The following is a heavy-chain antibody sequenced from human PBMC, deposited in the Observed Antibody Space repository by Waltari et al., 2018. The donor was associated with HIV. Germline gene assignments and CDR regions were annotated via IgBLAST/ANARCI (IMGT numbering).Heavy chain of an antibody. J-gene: IGHJ6*02. V-gene: IGHV3-21*01. CDR1: GFTFSIYG. CDR2: ISSSGSYI. CDR3: ARDLGASNNYYYGMDV. D-gene: IGHD3-16*01. Sequence: DVQLVESGGGLVKPGGSLRLSCAASGFTFSIYGMNWIRQAPGKGLEWVSSISSSGSYIYYKDSVKGRFTISRDNSLYLQMNSLRADDTAVYYCARDLGASNNYYYGMDVWGQGTTVTVSS.